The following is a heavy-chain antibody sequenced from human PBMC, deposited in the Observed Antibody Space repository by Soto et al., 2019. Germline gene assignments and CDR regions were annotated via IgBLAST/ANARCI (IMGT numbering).Heavy chain of an antibody. CDR1: GNSVSTNSAT. CDR3: ARLIGNSWLES. Sequence: SHTLSLTCAMSGNSVSTNSATLDFIKKSPSRGLDWLGRTYYRSKWYNDYAVSVKGRITINPDTSNNQLSLQLNSVTPDDTAVYYCARLIGNSWLESWGQGTLVTVSS. D-gene: IGHD2-8*01. V-gene: IGHV6-1*01. CDR2: TYYRSKWYN. J-gene: IGHJ5*01.